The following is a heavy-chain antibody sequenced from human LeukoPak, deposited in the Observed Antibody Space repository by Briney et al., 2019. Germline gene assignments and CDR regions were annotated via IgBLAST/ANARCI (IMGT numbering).Heavy chain of an antibody. CDR2: ISYDGSSE. D-gene: IGHD1-26*01. CDR3: ARERELSLYSFDW. CDR1: GFTFSSYA. J-gene: IGHJ4*02. V-gene: IGHV3-30*04. Sequence: GGSLRLSCAASGFTFSSYALHWVRQAPGKGLEWVAVISYDGSSEYCAESVKGRFTISRDNSKNTLHQQMNSLRPEDTAVYYCARERELSLYSFDWWGQGTLVTVSS.